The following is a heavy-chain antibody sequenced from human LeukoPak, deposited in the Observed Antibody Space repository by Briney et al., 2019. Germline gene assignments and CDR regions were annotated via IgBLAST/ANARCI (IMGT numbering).Heavy chain of an antibody. J-gene: IGHJ4*02. CDR2: ISSSSSYI. V-gene: IGHV3-21*01. CDR1: GSTLSSYS. CDR3: ARDFESAARGYFDY. Sequence: GGSLRLSCAASGSTLSSYSMNWVRQAPGKGLEWVSSISSSSSYIYYADSVKGRFTISRDNAKNSLYLQMNSLRAEDTAVYYCARDFESAARGYFDYWGQGTLVTVSS. D-gene: IGHD3-9*01.